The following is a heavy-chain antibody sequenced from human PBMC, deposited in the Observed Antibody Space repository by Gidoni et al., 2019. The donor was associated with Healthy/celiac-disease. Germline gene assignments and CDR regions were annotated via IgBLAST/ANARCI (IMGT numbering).Heavy chain of an antibody. CDR3: AKGGPIYCSGGSCYFAAFDI. CDR2: ISGSGGST. V-gene: IGHV3-23*01. D-gene: IGHD2-15*01. CDR1: GFTFSSYA. J-gene: IGHJ3*02. Sequence: EVELLESGGGLGQPGGSLRRSCAASGFTFSSYAVSGVRQAPGKGLEWVSAISGSGGSTYFADSVKGRFTISIDNSKNTLYPQMNSLRAEDTAVYYCAKGGPIYCSGGSCYFAAFDIWGQGTMVTVSS.